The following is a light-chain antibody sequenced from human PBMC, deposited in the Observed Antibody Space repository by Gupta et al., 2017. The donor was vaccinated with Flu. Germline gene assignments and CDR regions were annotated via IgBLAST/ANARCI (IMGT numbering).Light chain of an antibody. V-gene: IGKV1-39*01. J-gene: IGKJ2*01. CDR1: QSISSY. CDR2: AAS. CDR3: QQSYSTYN. Sequence: DIQMTQSPSSLSASVGDRVTITCRASQSISSYLNWYQQKPGKAPKLLIYAASSLKSGVTSRFSGSGSGTDFTLTSSRLQHEDFANYYWQQSYSTYNFGQGTKLEIK.